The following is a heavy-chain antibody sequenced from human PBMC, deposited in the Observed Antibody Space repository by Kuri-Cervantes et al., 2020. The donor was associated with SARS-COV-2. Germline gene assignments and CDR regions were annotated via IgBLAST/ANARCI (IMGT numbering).Heavy chain of an antibody. Sequence: SETLSLTCTVSGGSISTYYWSWIRQPPGKGLEWIGYIYYSGSTTYSPSLKSRVTISVDTSKNQFSLELDSVTAADTAVYYCTRESNYSHYYGTEVWGQGTTVTVSS. CDR3: TRESNYSHYYGTEV. CDR2: IYYSGST. V-gene: IGHV4-59*01. CDR1: GGSISTYY. J-gene: IGHJ6*02.